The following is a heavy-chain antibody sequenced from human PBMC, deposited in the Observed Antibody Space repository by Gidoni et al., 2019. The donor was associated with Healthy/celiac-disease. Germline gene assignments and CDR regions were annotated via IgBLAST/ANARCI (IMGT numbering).Heavy chain of an antibody. J-gene: IGHJ6*02. CDR3: ARDLTHIVVVPLAYGMDV. CDR2: IYHSGST. Sequence: QVQLQESGPGLVKPSETLSLTCAVSGYSISSGYYWGWIRQPPGKGLEWIGSIYHSGSTYYNPSLKSRVTISVDTSKNQFSLKLSSVTAADTAVYYCARDLTHIVVVPLAYGMDVWGQGTTVTVSS. CDR1: GYSISSGYY. V-gene: IGHV4-38-2*02. D-gene: IGHD2-2*01.